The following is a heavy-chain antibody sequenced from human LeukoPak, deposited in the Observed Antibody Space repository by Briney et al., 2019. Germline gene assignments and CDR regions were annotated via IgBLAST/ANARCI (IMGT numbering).Heavy chain of an antibody. V-gene: IGHV4-59*08. CDR1: GGSISSYY. CDR2: IYYRGST. CDR3: ARVEMASMRAFDI. Sequence: PSETLSLTCTVSGGSISSYYWSWIRQPPGKGLEWIGYIYYRGSTYYNSSLKSRVTISVDTSKNQFSLKLSSVTAADTAVYSCARVEMASMRAFDIWGQGTMVTVSS. J-gene: IGHJ3*02. D-gene: IGHD5-24*01.